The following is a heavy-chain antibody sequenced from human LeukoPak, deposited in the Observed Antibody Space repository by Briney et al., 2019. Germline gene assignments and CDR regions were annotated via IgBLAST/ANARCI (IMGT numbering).Heavy chain of an antibody. Sequence: GGSLRLSCAASGFTFCSYAMSWVRPAPEQGLEWVSAISGSGGSTYYADSVKGTFTISRDNSKNTLYLQMTSLRAEDTAVYYCAKGRREQPFDYWGQGTLVTVSS. CDR3: AKGRREQPFDY. V-gene: IGHV3-23*01. CDR1: GFTFCSYA. J-gene: IGHJ4*02. CDR2: ISGSGGST. D-gene: IGHD1-26*01.